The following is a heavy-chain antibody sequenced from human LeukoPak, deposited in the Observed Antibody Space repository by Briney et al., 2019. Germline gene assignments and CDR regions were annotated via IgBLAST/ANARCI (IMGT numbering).Heavy chain of an antibody. CDR3: ARGAYSSSWYYWASPGGDYYYYYYMDV. CDR2: INYSGST. Sequence: SETLSLTCTVSGGSISSYYWSWIRQPPGKGLEWIGYINYSGSTNYNPSLKSRVTISVDTSKNQFSLKLSSVTAADTAVYYCARGAYSSSWYYWASPGGDYYYYYYMDVWGKGTTVTVSS. J-gene: IGHJ6*03. V-gene: IGHV4-59*01. CDR1: GGSISSYY. D-gene: IGHD6-13*01.